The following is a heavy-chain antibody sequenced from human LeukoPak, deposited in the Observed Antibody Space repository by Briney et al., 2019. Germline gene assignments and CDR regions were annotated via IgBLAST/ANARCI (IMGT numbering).Heavy chain of an antibody. V-gene: IGHV1-69*04. J-gene: IGHJ4*02. CDR1: GGTFSSYA. D-gene: IGHD2-21*02. CDR3: ARSDCGGGCYLIDY. Sequence: ASVKVSCKASGGTFSSYAISWVRQAPGQGLEWMGRIIPILGIANYAQRFQGRVTITADKSTSTAYMELSSLRSEDTAVYYCARSDCGGGCYLIDYWGQGTLVTVSS. CDR2: IIPILGIA.